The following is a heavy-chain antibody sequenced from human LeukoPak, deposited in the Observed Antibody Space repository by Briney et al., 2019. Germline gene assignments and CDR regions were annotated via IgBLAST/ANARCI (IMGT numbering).Heavy chain of an antibody. J-gene: IGHJ4*02. CDR3: VKGLVQTTMSYSVDY. Sequence: PGGSLRLSCAASGFTFNNYAMSWVRQAPGKGLEWVAVISYDGSNKYYADSVKGRFTISRDNSKNTVYLQMNSLRAEDTAVYYCVKGLVQTTMSYSVDYWGQGALVTVSS. CDR1: GFTFNNYA. D-gene: IGHD1-1*01. CDR2: ISYDGSNK. V-gene: IGHV3-30-3*01.